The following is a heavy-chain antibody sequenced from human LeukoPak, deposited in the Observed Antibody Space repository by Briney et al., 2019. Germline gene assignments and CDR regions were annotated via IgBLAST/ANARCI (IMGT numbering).Heavy chain of an antibody. J-gene: IGHJ4*02. CDR3: AKDRRLASFDY. Sequence: GGSLRLSCAASGFTFDDYGMSWVCQAPGKGLEWVSGITGRGESTYYADSVKGRFTISRDNSKNTLYLQMNSLRAGDTAIYYCAKDRRLASFDYGGQGTLVTVSS. CDR2: ITGRGEST. D-gene: IGHD6-25*01. V-gene: IGHV3-23*01. CDR1: GFTFDDYG.